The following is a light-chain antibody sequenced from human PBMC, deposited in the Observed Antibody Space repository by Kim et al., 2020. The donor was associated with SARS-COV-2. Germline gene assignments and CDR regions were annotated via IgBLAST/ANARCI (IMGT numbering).Light chain of an antibody. CDR1: GSNLGSAYV. V-gene: IGLV1-40*01. J-gene: IGLJ3*02. Sequence: QSVTISCSGTGSNLGSAYVVHWYHQLPGAAPKVVIYSNDRRPSGVPDRFSGSQSGPSASLAITGLQPDDEGYYYCQSYDSNLRGAVFGGGTQLTVL. CDR2: SND. CDR3: QSYDSNLRGAV.